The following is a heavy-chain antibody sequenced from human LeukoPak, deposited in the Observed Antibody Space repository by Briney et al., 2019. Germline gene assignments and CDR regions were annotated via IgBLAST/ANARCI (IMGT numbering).Heavy chain of an antibody. D-gene: IGHD2-15*01. Sequence: PSETLSLTCAVSGGSFSGNYWNWIRQPPGKGLEWIGGINPSGSTTYNPSLKSRVTISVDTSKNQFSLKLSSVTAADTAVYYCARGRGIVVVVAANRGNFDLWGRGTMVTVSS. CDR3: ARGRGIVVVVAANRGNFDL. J-gene: IGHJ2*01. CDR2: INPSGST. CDR1: GGSFSGNY. V-gene: IGHV4-34*01.